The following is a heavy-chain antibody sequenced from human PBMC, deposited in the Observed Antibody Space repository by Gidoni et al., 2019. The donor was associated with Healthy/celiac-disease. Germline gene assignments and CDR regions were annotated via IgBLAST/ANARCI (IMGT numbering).Heavy chain of an antibody. CDR2: ISYDGSNK. J-gene: IGHJ4*02. Sequence: QVQLVESGGGVVQPGSSLRLSWAASGLTFSIYGMHGVRQAPGKGLEWVAVISYDGSNKYYADSVKGRFTISRDNSKNTLYLQMNSLRAEDTAVYYCANSGYSSGWYGGDYWGQGTLVTVSS. CDR3: ANSGYSSGWYGGDY. V-gene: IGHV3-30*18. D-gene: IGHD6-19*01. CDR1: GLTFSIYG.